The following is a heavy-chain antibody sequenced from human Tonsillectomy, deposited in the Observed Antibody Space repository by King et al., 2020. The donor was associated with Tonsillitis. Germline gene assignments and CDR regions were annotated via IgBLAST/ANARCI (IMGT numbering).Heavy chain of an antibody. J-gene: IGHJ6*02. Sequence: VQLVESGGGLVQPGRSLRLSCAASGFTFDNYAMHWVRQAPGKGLEWVSGISWNGANIGYADSVKGRFTTSRDNAKNSLYLQMNRVRAEDTALYYCAKDSGIVVSFGMDVWGHGTTVTVSS. CDR2: ISWNGANI. V-gene: IGHV3-9*01. D-gene: IGHD3-22*01. CDR3: AKDSGIVVSFGMDV. CDR1: GFTFDNYA.